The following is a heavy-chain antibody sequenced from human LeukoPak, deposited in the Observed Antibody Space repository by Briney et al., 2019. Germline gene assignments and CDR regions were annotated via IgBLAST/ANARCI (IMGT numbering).Heavy chain of an antibody. J-gene: IGHJ4*02. V-gene: IGHV1-46*01. Sequence: ASVKVSCKASGYTFTTSYIHWVRQAPGQGLEWMGIINPSGDSTRYAQKFQGRVTMTRDTSTSTVYMELSSLKSEDTAVYYCAGDQRSLDDWGQGTLVTVSS. CDR2: INPSGDST. CDR1: GYTFTTSY. CDR3: AGDQRSLDD.